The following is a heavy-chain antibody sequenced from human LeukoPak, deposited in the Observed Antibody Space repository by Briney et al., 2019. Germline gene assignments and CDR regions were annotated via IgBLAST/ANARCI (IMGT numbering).Heavy chain of an antibody. J-gene: IGHJ6*02. CDR2: ISYDGSNK. CDR3: AKAESPINRYNWNDKRRPYGMDV. CDR1: GFTFSSYG. Sequence: GRSLRLSCAASGFTFSSYGTHWVRQAPGKGLEWVAVISYDGSNKYYADSVKGRFTISRDNSKNTLYLQMNSLRAEDTAVYYCAKAESPINRYNWNDKRRPYGMDVWGQGTTVTVSS. D-gene: IGHD1-20*01. V-gene: IGHV3-30*18.